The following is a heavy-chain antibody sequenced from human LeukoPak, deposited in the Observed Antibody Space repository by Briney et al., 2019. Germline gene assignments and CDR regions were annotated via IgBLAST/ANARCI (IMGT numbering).Heavy chain of an antibody. V-gene: IGHV1-18*01. J-gene: IGHJ4*02. Sequence: GASVKVSCKASGYTFTSYGISWVRQAPGQGLEWMGWISAYNGNTNYAQKLQGRVTMTTDTSTSTAYMELRSLRSDDTAVYYCARVSHYDSSGYYYDYWGQGTLVTVSS. CDR2: ISAYNGNT. D-gene: IGHD3-22*01. CDR3: ARVSHYDSSGYYYDY. CDR1: GYTFTSYG.